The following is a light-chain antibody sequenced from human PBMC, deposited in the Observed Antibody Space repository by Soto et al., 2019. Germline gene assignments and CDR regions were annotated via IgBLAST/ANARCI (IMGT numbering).Light chain of an antibody. V-gene: IGKV3-15*01. J-gene: IGKJ5*01. Sequence: EIVMTQSPATLSVSPGARATLSCRASQSVSSNLAWYQQKPGQAPRLLIYGASTRATGIPARFSGSGSGTEFTLTISSPQSEDFAAYYCQQYNNWPPITFGQGTRLEIK. CDR3: QQYNNWPPIT. CDR1: QSVSSN. CDR2: GAS.